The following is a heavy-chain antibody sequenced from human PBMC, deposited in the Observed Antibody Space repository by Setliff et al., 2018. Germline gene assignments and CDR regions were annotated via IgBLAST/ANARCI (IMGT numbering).Heavy chain of an antibody. CDR3: ARGRDPAYYYDSGGYYWDY. CDR2: IYPYSGKT. Sequence: GASVKVSCKASGYTFTTYGFTWVRQAPGQGLQWIGMIYPYSGKTAYAQNLQGRVAMTTDTSTSTAYMELRSLRSDDTAVYYCARGRDPAYYYDSGGYYWDYWGQGTLVTVSS. CDR1: GYTFTTYG. D-gene: IGHD3-22*01. J-gene: IGHJ4*02. V-gene: IGHV1-18*01.